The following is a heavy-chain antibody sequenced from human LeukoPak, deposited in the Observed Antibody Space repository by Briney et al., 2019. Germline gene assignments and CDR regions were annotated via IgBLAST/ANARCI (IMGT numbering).Heavy chain of an antibody. CDR3: ARVGSSPYYYYGMDV. Sequence: LGGSLRLSCAASGFTFSSYSMNWVRQAPGKGLEWVSSISSSSSYIYYADSVKGRFTISRDNAKNSLYLQMNSLRAEDTAVYYCARVGSSPYYYYGMDVWGQGTTVTVSS. V-gene: IGHV3-21*01. CDR2: ISSSSSYI. CDR1: GFTFSSYS. J-gene: IGHJ6*02. D-gene: IGHD6-13*01.